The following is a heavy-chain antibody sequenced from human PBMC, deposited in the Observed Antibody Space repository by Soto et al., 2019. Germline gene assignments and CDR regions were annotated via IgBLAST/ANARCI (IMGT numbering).Heavy chain of an antibody. CDR3: ARIPMGVVVPAAIFGSKYGMDV. V-gene: IGHV1-69*13. D-gene: IGHD2-2*01. CDR2: IIPIFGTA. CDR1: GGTFSSYA. J-gene: IGHJ6*02. Sequence: RASVKVSCKASGGTFSSYAISWVRQAPGQGLEWMGGIIPIFGTANYAQKFQGRVTITADESTSTAYMELSSLRSEDTAVYYCARIPMGVVVPAAIFGSKYGMDVWGQGTTVTVSS.